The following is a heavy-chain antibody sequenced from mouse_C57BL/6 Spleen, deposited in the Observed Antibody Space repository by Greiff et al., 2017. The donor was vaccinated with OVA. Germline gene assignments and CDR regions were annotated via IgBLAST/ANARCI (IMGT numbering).Heavy chain of an antibody. J-gene: IGHJ4*01. CDR2: ISDGGSYT. D-gene: IGHD2-1*01. CDR1: GFTFSSYA. CDR3: ARGGSTMVSMDY. Sequence: EVMLVESGGGLVKPGGSLKLSCAASGFTFSSYAMSWVRQTPEKRLEWVATISDGGSYTYYPDNVKGRFTISRDNAKNNLYLQMSHLKSEDTAMXYCARGGSTMVSMDYWGQGTSVTVSS. V-gene: IGHV5-4*03.